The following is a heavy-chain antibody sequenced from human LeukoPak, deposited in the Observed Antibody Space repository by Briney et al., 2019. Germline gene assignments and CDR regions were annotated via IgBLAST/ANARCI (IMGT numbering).Heavy chain of an antibody. Sequence: GGSLRLSCAASGFTFSNYAMSWVRQAPGEGLEWVSAISNSGGTIHYADSVKGRFTISRDNSKNTLYLQMNSLTAEDAAVYHCAKGKGTGSYYYFDYWGQGTLVIVSS. D-gene: IGHD1-26*01. CDR3: AKGKGTGSYYYFDY. V-gene: IGHV3-23*01. CDR1: GFTFSNYA. CDR2: ISNSGGTI. J-gene: IGHJ4*02.